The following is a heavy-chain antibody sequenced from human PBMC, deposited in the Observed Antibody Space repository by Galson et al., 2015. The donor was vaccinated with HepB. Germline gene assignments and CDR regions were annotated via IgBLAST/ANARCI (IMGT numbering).Heavy chain of an antibody. CDR2: IYYSGTI. CDR1: GSSMSSYF. J-gene: IGHJ5*02. CDR3: ARWHSSTETNWFDP. Sequence: LSLTCTVSGSSMSSYFWSWIRQSPGKGLEWIGYIYYSGTINYNPSLKSRVTISVDTSRNQFSLKLSSVTAADTAVYYCARWHSSTETNWFDPWGPGTLVTVSS. V-gene: IGHV4-59*01. D-gene: IGHD2-2*01.